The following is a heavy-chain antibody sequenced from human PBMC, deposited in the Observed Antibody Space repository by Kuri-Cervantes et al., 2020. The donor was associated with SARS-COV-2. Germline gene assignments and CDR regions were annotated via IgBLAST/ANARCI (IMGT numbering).Heavy chain of an antibody. D-gene: IGHD3-10*01. Sequence: GGSLRLSCAASGFTFSSYDMHWVRQATGKGLEWVSAIGTAGDTYYPGSVKGRFTISRDNSKNTLYLQMNSLRAEDTAVYYCASPGTMVRGDGIWGQGTMVTASS. V-gene: IGHV3-13*01. CDR1: GFTFSSYD. CDR3: ASPGTMVRGDGI. CDR2: IGTAGDT. J-gene: IGHJ3*02.